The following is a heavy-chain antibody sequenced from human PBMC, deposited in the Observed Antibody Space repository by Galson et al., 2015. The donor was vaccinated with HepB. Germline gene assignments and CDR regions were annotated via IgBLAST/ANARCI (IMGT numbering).Heavy chain of an antibody. CDR2: INHSGST. D-gene: IGHD6-19*01. Sequence: ETLSLTCAVYGGSFSGYYWSWIRQPPGKGLEWIGEINHSGSTNYNPSLKSRVTISVDTSKNQFSLKLSSVTAADTAVYYCARKGSYSSGWTRWGQGTLVTVSS. J-gene: IGHJ4*02. CDR1: GGSFSGYY. CDR3: ARKGSYSSGWTR. V-gene: IGHV4-34*01.